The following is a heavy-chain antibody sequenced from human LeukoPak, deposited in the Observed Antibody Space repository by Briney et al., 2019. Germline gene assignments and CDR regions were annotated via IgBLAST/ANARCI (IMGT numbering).Heavy chain of an antibody. V-gene: IGHV1-69*04. Sequence: ASVKVSCKASGGTLSSYAISWVRQAPGQGLEWMGRIIPILGIANYAQKFQGRVTITADKSTSTAYMELSSPRSEDTAVYYCARDRDDSSGYYYVYPDYWGQGTLVTVSS. D-gene: IGHD3-22*01. CDR1: GGTLSSYA. CDR3: ARDRDDSSGYYYVYPDY. CDR2: IIPILGIA. J-gene: IGHJ4*02.